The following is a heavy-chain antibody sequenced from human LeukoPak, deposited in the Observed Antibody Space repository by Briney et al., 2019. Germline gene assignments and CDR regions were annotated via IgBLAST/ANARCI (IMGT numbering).Heavy chain of an antibody. CDR2: TYYRSKWYN. V-gene: IGHV6-1*01. CDR1: GDSVSSNSAA. CDR3: AREAWLVRGAYFGMDV. J-gene: IGHJ6*02. D-gene: IGHD6-19*01. Sequence: SQTLSLTCAISGDSVSSNSAAWNWIRQSSSRGLEWLGRTYYRSKWYNDYAVSVKSRITINPDTSKNQFSLQLNSVTPEDTAVYYCAREAWLVRGAYFGMDVWGQGTTVTVSS.